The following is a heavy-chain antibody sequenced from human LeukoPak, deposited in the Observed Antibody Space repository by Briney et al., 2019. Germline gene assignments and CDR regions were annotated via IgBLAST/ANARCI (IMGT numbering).Heavy chain of an antibody. Sequence: SDTLSLTCGVSGGSISTTNRWTWVRQPPGEGLEWIGEVHLSGRTHYNPSLESRVTMSVDMSENHISLRLTSVTAADTAVYYCAREGGPYRPLDYSGQGTLVTVSS. V-gene: IGHV4-4*02. CDR3: AREGGPYRPLDY. CDR2: VHLSGRT. CDR1: GGSISTTNR. J-gene: IGHJ4*02.